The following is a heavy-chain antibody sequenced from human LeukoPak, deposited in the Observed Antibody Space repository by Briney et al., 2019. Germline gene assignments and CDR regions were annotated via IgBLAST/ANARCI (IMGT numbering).Heavy chain of an antibody. J-gene: IGHJ4*02. CDR3: ARAAIFDSSGYYPSDY. D-gene: IGHD3-22*01. V-gene: IGHV3-30*03. CDR2: ISYDGSNK. CDR1: GFTFSNYG. Sequence: GGSLRLSCAASGFTFSNYGMHWVCQAPGKGVEWVTLISYDGSNKYYADSVKGRFTISRDNAKNSLYLQMNSLRAEDTAVYYCARAAIFDSSGYYPSDYWGQGTLVTVSS.